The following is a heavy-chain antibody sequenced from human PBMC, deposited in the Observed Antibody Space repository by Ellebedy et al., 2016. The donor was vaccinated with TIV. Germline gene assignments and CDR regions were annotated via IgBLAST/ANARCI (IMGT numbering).Heavy chain of an antibody. CDR2: ISYDGSNR. CDR3: ASPPPPSVWFGGLNYIYGMDV. CDR1: GFTFDDYA. D-gene: IGHD3-10*01. V-gene: IGHV3-30*01. J-gene: IGHJ6*02. Sequence: GESLKISCAASGFTFDDYAMYWVRQAPGKRLEWAAVISYDGSNRYYPDSVQGRFTISRDNSKNTVYLQMNSLRAEEAAVNYCASPPPPSVWFGGLNYIYGMDVWGQGTTVIVSS.